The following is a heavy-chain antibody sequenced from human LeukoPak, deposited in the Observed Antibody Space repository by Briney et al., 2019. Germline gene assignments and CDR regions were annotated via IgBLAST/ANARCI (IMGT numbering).Heavy chain of an antibody. Sequence: RSGGSLRLSCAASGFTFSNYSMNWVRQAPGKGLEWVSSISSSGSYKFYADSVKGRFTISRDNAKNSLSLQMNSLRAEDTAVYYCAKDVYSSSSLRDVYYGMDVWGQGTTVTVSS. J-gene: IGHJ6*02. V-gene: IGHV3-21*01. CDR3: AKDVYSSSSLRDVYYGMDV. CDR2: ISSSGSYK. D-gene: IGHD6-13*01. CDR1: GFTFSNYS.